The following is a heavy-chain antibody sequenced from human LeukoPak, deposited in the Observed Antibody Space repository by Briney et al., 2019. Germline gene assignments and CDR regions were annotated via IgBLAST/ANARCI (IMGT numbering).Heavy chain of an antibody. CDR2: IFHSGST. D-gene: IGHD1-1*01. CDR1: GTSISSYY. J-gene: IGHJ3*01. CDR3: ASSPGGTGAFDV. Sequence: SETLSLTCTVSGTSISSYYWSWIRQPPGKGLEWIGYIFHSGSTNHNPSLKSRVTISQDTSKNQFSLKLSSVTAADTAVYYCASSPGGTGAFDVWGQGTMVTVSS. V-gene: IGHV4-59*01.